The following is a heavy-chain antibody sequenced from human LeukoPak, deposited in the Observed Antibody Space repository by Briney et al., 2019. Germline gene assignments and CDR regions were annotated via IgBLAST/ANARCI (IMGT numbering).Heavy chain of an antibody. CDR2: IYHSGST. CDR3: ARVSPPYGSGSYYNEDYYGMDV. V-gene: IGHV4-4*02. D-gene: IGHD3-10*01. Sequence: ASETLSLTCAVSGGSISSSNWWSWVRQPPGKGLEWIGEIYHSGSTNYNPSLKSRVTISVDKSKNQFSLKLSSVTAADTAVYYCARVSPPYGSGSYYNEDYYGMDVWGQGTTVTVSS. CDR1: GGSISSSNW. J-gene: IGHJ6*02.